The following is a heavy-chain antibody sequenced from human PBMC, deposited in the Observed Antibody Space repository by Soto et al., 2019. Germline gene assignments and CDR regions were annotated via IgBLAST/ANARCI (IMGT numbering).Heavy chain of an antibody. CDR3: ARGVLA. CDR2: SSYGGIT. CDR1: GGSISDYY. V-gene: IGHV4-59*12. J-gene: IGHJ5*02. Sequence: ETLSRTCSVSGGSISDYYWSWIRQSPEKGLEYIAYSSYGGITNLNGALKSRVTISVDKSKNQFSLKLSSVTAADTAVYYCARGVLAWGPGTLVNVSS. D-gene: IGHD2-8*01.